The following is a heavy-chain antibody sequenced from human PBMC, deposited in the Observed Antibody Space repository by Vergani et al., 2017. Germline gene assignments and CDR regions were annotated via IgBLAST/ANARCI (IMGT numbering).Heavy chain of an antibody. CDR2: IRSKAYGGTT. Sequence: EVQLVESGGGLVQPGRSLRLSCTASGFTFGDYAMSWFRQAPGKGLEWVGFIRSKAYGGTTEYAASVKGRFTISRDDSKSIAYLQMNSLKTEDTAVYYCAKGIQLWFSRYYYGMDVWDQGTTVTVSS. D-gene: IGHD5-18*01. CDR3: AKGIQLWFSRYYYGMDV. CDR1: GFTFGDYA. J-gene: IGHJ6*02. V-gene: IGHV3-49*03.